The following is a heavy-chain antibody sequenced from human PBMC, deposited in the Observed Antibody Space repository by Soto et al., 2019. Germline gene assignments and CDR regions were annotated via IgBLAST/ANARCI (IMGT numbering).Heavy chain of an antibody. CDR2: ISYDGSNK. CDR1: GFTFSSYG. D-gene: IGHD3-16*02. CDR3: AKVKFRGYSSTGSWFDP. V-gene: IGHV3-30*18. J-gene: IGHJ5*02. Sequence: PGGSLRLSCAASGFTFSSYGMHWVRQAPGKGLEWVAVISYDGSNKYYADSVKGRFTISRDNSKNTLYLQMNSLRAEDTAVYYCAKVKFRGYSSTGSWFDPWGQGTLVTVSS.